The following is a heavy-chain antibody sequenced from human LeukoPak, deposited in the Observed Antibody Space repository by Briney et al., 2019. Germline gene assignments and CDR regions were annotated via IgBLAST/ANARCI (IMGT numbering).Heavy chain of an antibody. CDR1: GFTFSSYA. CDR2: IRYDGSNK. Sequence: TGGSLRLSCTACGFTFSSYAMSWVRQAPGKGLEWVAFIRYDGSNKYYADSVKGRFTISRDNSKNTLYLQMNSLRAEDTAVYYCAKDSRSIAARPVDYWGQGTLVTVSS. J-gene: IGHJ4*02. V-gene: IGHV3-30*02. D-gene: IGHD6-6*01. CDR3: AKDSRSIAARPVDY.